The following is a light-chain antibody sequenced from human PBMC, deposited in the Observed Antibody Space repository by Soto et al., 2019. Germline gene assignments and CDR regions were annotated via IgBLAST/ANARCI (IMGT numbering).Light chain of an antibody. J-gene: IGLJ2*01. CDR2: DAS. V-gene: IGLV2-14*01. Sequence: QSALTQPASVSGSPGQSITISCTGTSSDVGGYNYVSWYQQHPGKAPKLMIYDASNRPSGVSNRFSGSKSCNTASLTISGLQAEDEADYYCSSYTSSGSVVFGGGTKVTVL. CDR1: SSDVGGYNY. CDR3: SSYTSSGSVV.